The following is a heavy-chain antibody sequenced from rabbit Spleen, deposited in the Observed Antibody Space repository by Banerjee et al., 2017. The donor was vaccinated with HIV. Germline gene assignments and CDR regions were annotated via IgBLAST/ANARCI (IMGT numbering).Heavy chain of an antibody. D-gene: IGHD4-2*01. CDR3: TRDAAGREDFNL. Sequence: QSLEESGGDLVKPGASLTLTCTASGFSFSRNYWICWVRQAPGKGLEWIGCIYVGGSASTYYANWAKGRFTISKTSSTTVTLQVPSLTAADTATYFCTRDAAGREDFNLWGPGTLVTVS. V-gene: IGHV1S40*01. CDR1: GFSFSRNYW. CDR2: IYVGGSAST. J-gene: IGHJ4*01.